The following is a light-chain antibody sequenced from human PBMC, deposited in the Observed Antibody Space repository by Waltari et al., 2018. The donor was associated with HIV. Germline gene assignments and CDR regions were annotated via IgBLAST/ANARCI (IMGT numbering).Light chain of an antibody. J-gene: IGLJ1*01. Sequence: QSVLTQSQSASGAPGQRVAISCSGSSSNIGSNRVTWYQHLPGTAPKLHIFDNNRRPWGVRDRFPWSRSGTAASLAISGLQSEDEADYYCAAWDGSLNGYVFGTGTQVTVL. CDR2: DNN. V-gene: IGLV1-44*01. CDR3: AAWDGSLNGYV. CDR1: SSNIGSNR.